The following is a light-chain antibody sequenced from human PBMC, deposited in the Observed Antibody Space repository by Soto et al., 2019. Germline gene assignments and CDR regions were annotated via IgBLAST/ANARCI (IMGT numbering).Light chain of an antibody. J-gene: IGLJ1*01. CDR1: SSNIGSNT. Sequence: QSVLTQPPSASGAHGQRVTISCSGSSSNIGSNTVNWYQQLPGTAPKLLIYKNNQRPSGVPDRFSGSKSGTSASLAISGLQSEDGADYYCAPWDDSLNGYVFGTGTKVTVL. V-gene: IGLV1-44*01. CDR2: KNN. CDR3: APWDDSLNGYV.